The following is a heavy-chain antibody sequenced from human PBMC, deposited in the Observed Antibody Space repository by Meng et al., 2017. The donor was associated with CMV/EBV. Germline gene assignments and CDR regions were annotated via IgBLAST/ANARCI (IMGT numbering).Heavy chain of an antibody. V-gene: IGHV3-15*01. CDR2: SKSKTDGGTT. Sequence: GESLKISRAASGFTFSNAWMSWVRQAPGKGLEWVGRSKSKTDGGTTDYAAPVKGRFTISRDDSKNTLYLQMNSLRAEDTAVYYCARIGYCSSTSCYLHYYYYYGMDVWGQGTTVTVSS. CDR1: GFTFSNAW. J-gene: IGHJ6*02. D-gene: IGHD2-2*01. CDR3: ARIGYCSSTSCYLHYYYYYGMDV.